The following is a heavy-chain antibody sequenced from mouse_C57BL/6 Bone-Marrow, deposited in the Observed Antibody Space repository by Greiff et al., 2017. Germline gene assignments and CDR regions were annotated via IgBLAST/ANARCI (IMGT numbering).Heavy chain of an antibody. CDR2: IYPRSGNT. V-gene: IGHV1-81*01. Sequence: VQLQQSGAELARPGASVKLSCKASGYTFTSYGISWVKQRTGQGLEWIGEIYPRSGNTYYNEKFKGKATLTADKSSSTAYMELRSLTSEDSAVYFCARGDDYDVDWYFDVGGTGTTVTVSS. J-gene: IGHJ1*03. CDR1: GYTFTSYG. CDR3: ARGDDYDVDWYFDV. D-gene: IGHD2-4*01.